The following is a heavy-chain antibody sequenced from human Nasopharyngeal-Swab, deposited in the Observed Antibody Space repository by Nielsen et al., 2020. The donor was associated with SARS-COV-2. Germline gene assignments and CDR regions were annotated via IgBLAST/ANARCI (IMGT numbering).Heavy chain of an antibody. CDR2: IYTSGST. V-gene: IGHV4-4*07. D-gene: IGHD2-2*01. J-gene: IGHJ6*03. Sequence: SETLSLTCTVSGGSISSYYWSWIRQPAGKGLEWIGRIYTSGSTNYNPSLKSRVTMSVDTSKNQFSLKLSSVTAADTAVYYCARHAPPVYYYYMDVWGKGTTVTVSS. CDR3: ARHAPPVYYYYMDV. CDR1: GGSISSYY.